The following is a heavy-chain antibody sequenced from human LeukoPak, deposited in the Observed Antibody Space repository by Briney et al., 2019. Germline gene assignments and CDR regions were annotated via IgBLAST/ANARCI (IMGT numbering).Heavy chain of an antibody. D-gene: IGHD6-13*01. CDR1: GFTFRTYW. CDR3: AKGKKVPAAPTQRSSSWYPLDFDY. CDR2: INSGGSTA. J-gene: IGHJ4*02. V-gene: IGHV3-74*03. Sequence: RPGGSLRLSCAASGFTFRTYWMHCLPHPPAKPLVWVSRINSGGSTALYADSVKGRFTISRDNSKNTLYLQMNSLRAEDTAVYYCAKGKKVPAAPTQRSSSWYPLDFDYWGQGTLVTVSS.